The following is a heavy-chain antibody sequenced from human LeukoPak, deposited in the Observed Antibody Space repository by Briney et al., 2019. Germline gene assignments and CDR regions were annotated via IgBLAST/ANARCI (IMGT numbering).Heavy chain of an antibody. CDR2: INHSGST. Sequence: PSETLSLTCAVYGGSFSGYYWSWIRQPPGKGLEWIGEINHSGSTNYNPSLKSRVTISVDTSKNQFSLKLSSVTAAVTVVYYCARNPHYDFWSGSYSYYYGMDVWGQGTTVTVSS. V-gene: IGHV4-34*01. CDR3: ARNPHYDFWSGSYSYYYGMDV. J-gene: IGHJ6*02. D-gene: IGHD3-3*01. CDR1: GGSFSGYY.